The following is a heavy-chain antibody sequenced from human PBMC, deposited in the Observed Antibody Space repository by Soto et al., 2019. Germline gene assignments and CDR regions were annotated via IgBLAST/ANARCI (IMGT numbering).Heavy chain of an antibody. CDR3: ARAKGVATIYPYYYGMDV. CDR2: IIPIFGTA. D-gene: IGHD5-12*01. V-gene: IGHV1-69*06. J-gene: IGHJ6*02. CDR1: GGTFSSYA. Sequence: QVQLVQSGAEVKKPGSSVKVSCKASGGTFSSYAISWVRQAPGQGLEWMGGIIPIFGTANYAQKFQGRVTITADKSTSTAYMELSSLRSEDTAVYYCARAKGVATIYPYYYGMDVWGQGTTVTVSS.